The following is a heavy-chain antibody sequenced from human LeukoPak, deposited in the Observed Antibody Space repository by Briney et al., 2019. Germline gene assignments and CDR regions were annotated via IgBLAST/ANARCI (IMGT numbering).Heavy chain of an antibody. V-gene: IGHV3-48*01. CDR1: GFTFRNYL. D-gene: IGHD2-15*01. CDR2: ISSTGGTI. J-gene: IGHJ3*02. CDR3: ARGYSRAAFDI. Sequence: GGPLRLSCAASGFTFRNYLMNWVRQAPGKGVEWVSFISSTGGTIYYADSVKGRFTVSRDNGKNSLLLQMNSLRAEDTALYYCARGYSRAAFDIWGQGTVVAVSS.